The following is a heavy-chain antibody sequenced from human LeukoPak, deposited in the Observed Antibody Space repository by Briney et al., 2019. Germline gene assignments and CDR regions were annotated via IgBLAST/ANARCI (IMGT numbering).Heavy chain of an antibody. CDR1: GVSISSGGYY. D-gene: IGHD5-24*01. CDR2: IYYSGST. Sequence: SETLSLTCTVSGVSISSGGYYWSWIRQHPGKGLEWIGYIYYSGSTYYNPSLKSRVTISVDTSKNQFSLKLSSVTAADTAVYYCARQRRDGYNHFDYWGQGTLVTVSS. J-gene: IGHJ4*02. CDR3: ARQRRDGYNHFDY. V-gene: IGHV4-31*03.